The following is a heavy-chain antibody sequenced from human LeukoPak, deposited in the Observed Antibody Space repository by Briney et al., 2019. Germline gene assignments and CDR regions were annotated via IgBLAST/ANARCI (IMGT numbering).Heavy chain of an antibody. V-gene: IGHV3-33*01. D-gene: IGHD4-17*01. CDR3: ARDPGTVTTLYDY. Sequence: PGKSLRLSCAASGFRFSSYGMHWVRQAPGKGLELVALIWYDGSKKYYADSVKGRFTISRDDSKNTLYLQMNSLRAEDTAVYYCARDPGTVTTLYDYSGQGSLVTVSS. CDR2: IWYDGSKK. J-gene: IGHJ4*02. CDR1: GFRFSSYG.